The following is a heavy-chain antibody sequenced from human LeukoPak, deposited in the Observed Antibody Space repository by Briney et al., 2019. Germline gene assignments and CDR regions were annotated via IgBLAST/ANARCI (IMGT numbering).Heavy chain of an antibody. J-gene: IGHJ4*02. CDR2: ISGSGGST. V-gene: IGHV3-23*01. D-gene: IGHD5-18*01. Sequence: QPGGSLRLSCAASGFTFSSYAMSWVRQAPGKGLEWVSAISGSGGSTYYADSVKGRFTISRDNSKNTLYLQMNSLRAENTAVYYCAKDTRGYSYGYFDYWGQGTLVTVSS. CDR1: GFTFSSYA. CDR3: AKDTRGYSYGYFDY.